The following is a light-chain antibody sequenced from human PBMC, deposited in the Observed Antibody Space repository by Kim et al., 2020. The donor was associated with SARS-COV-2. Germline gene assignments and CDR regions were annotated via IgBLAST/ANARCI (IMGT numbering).Light chain of an antibody. CDR1: SFNIGKNY. CDR3: GTWDSSLNHVV. V-gene: IGLV1-51*01. J-gene: IGLJ3*02. Sequence: GQRVTISCSGNSFNIGKNYVSWYRHLPGTAPKLLIYDNNKRPSGIPDRFSGSKSGTSATLDITGLQTGDEADFYCGTWDSSLNHVVFGEGTQLTVL. CDR2: DNN.